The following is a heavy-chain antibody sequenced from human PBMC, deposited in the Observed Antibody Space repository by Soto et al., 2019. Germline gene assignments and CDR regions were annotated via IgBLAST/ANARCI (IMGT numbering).Heavy chain of an antibody. CDR3: AKDRYSSAFDY. J-gene: IGHJ4*02. V-gene: IGHV3-30*18. CDR2: ISYDGSNK. CDR1: GFTFSSYG. D-gene: IGHD6-19*01. Sequence: PGGSLRLSCAAPGFTFSSYGMHWVRQAPGKGLEWVAVISYDGSNKYYADSVKGRFTISRDNSKNTLYLQMTSLRAEDTAVYYCAKDRYSSAFDYWGQGTLVTVSS.